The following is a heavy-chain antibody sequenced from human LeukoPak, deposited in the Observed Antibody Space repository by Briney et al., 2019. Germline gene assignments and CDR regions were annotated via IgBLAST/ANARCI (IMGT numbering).Heavy chain of an antibody. D-gene: IGHD2-2*03. Sequence: GRSLRLSCAASGFTFSSYGMHWVRQAPGKGLEWVAVISYDGSNKYYADSVKGRFTISRDNAKNSLYLQMNGLRAEDTAVYYCARDLGTWIFDYWGQGTLVTVSS. CDR2: ISYDGSNK. J-gene: IGHJ4*02. V-gene: IGHV3-33*05. CDR3: ARDLGTWIFDY. CDR1: GFTFSSYG.